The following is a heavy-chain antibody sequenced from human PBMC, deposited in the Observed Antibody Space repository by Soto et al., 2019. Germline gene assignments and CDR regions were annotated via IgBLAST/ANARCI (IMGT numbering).Heavy chain of an antibody. V-gene: IGHV1-18*01. CDR2: ISNYNGNT. CDR1: GYTFTSYD. CDR3: ARGFRVAATRWWFDP. J-gene: IGHJ5*02. D-gene: IGHD2-15*01. Sequence: QVQLVQSGAEVKKPGASVKVSCKASGYTFTSYDTSWVRQAPGQGLEWLGWISNYNGNTNYAQKLPRRVTMTTDTSTSTAYMELRSLRSDDTAVYYCARGFRVAATRWWFDPWGQGTLVTVSS.